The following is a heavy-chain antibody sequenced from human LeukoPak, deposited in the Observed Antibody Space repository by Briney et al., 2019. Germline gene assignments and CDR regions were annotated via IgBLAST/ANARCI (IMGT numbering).Heavy chain of an antibody. CDR3: ARAMVAATSYYFDY. Sequence: SETLSLTCAVSGGSISSSNWWSWVRQPPGKGLEWIGEIYHSGSTNYNPSLKSRVTISVDTSKNQFSLKLSSVTAADTAVYYCARAMVAATSYYFDYWGQGTLVTVSS. CDR2: IYHSGST. D-gene: IGHD2-15*01. J-gene: IGHJ4*02. CDR1: GGSISSSNW. V-gene: IGHV4-4*02.